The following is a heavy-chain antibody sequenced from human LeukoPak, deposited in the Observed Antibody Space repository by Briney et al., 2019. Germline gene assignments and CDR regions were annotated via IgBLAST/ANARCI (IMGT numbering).Heavy chain of an antibody. CDR2: ISWNSGNM. CDR3: AKGPGLGAGKRYLDL. V-gene: IGHV3-9*01. D-gene: IGHD6-13*01. CDR1: GFMFNDYA. Sequence: GGSLRLSCAPSGFMFNDYALHWVRQAPGKGLEWVSSISWNSGNMYYVDSVKGRFTISRDNAKNSLSLQMNSLKPEDAALYYCAKGPGLGAGKRYLDLWGRGTLVIVSS. J-gene: IGHJ2*01.